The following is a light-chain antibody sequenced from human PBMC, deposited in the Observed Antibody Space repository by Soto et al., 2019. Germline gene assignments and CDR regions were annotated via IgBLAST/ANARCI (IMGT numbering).Light chain of an antibody. J-gene: IGKJ1*01. CDR3: KNYKGT. V-gene: IGKV1-5*03. Sequence: DIQVTQSPSTLSAFVGDRVTITCRASQSISSWLAWYQQKPGKAPNLLIYRASNLESGVPSRFSGSGSGTEFTFTISSLQPEDSATYYCKNYKGTFGQGTKVDIK. CDR1: QSISSW. CDR2: RAS.